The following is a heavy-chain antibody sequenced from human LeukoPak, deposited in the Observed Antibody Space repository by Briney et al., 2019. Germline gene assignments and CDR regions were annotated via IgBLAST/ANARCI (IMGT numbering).Heavy chain of an antibody. CDR1: GFTFSSYW. Sequence: GGSLRLSCAASGFTFSSYWMSWVRQAPGKGLEWVANIKQDGSEKYYVDSVKGRFTISRDNAKNSLYLQMNSLRAEDTAVYYFARDWHSRFSGWPFDYWGQGTLVTVSS. D-gene: IGHD6-19*01. V-gene: IGHV3-7*01. J-gene: IGHJ4*02. CDR2: IKQDGSEK. CDR3: ARDWHSRFSGWPFDY.